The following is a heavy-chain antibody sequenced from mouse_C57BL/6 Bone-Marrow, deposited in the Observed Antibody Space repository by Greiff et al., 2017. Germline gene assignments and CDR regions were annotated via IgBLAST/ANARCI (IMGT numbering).Heavy chain of an antibody. CDR3: ARELQFAY. J-gene: IGHJ3*01. CDR2: IDPTGGGT. CDR1: GYTFTSYW. V-gene: IGHV1-72*01. Sequence: QVQLQQPGAELVKPGASVKLSCKASGYTFTSYWMHCVKQRPGRGLEWIGRIDPTGGGTKYNEKFKSKATLTVDKPSSTAYMQLSSLTSDDSAVYCCARELQFAYWGQGTLVTVSA.